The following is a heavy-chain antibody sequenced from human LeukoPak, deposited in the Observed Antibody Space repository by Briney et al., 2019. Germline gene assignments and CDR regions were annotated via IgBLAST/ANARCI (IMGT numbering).Heavy chain of an antibody. J-gene: IGHJ3*02. CDR3: ARVSYYPHDAFDI. CDR1: GFTFSSYW. D-gene: IGHD1-26*01. V-gene: IGHV3-7*01. Sequence: GGSLRLSCAASGFTFSSYWMNWVRQAPGKGLEWVAKIKQDGSEKYYVDSVKGRFTISRDNAKNSLYLRMNSLRAEDTALYYCARVSYYPHDAFDIWGQGTMVTVSS. CDR2: IKQDGSEK.